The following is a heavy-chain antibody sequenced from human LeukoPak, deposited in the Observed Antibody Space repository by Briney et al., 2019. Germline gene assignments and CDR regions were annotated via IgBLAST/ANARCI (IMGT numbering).Heavy chain of an antibody. CDR3: ARRATVGATLYYYYYMDV. CDR1: GYTFTGYY. V-gene: IGHV1-2*02. D-gene: IGHD1-26*01. Sequence: ASVKVSCKASGYTFTGYYMHWVRQAPGQGLEWMGWINPNSGGTNYAQKLQGRVTMTRDTSISTAYMELSRLRSDDTAVYYCARRATVGATLYYYYYMDVWGKGTTVTVSS. J-gene: IGHJ6*03. CDR2: INPNSGGT.